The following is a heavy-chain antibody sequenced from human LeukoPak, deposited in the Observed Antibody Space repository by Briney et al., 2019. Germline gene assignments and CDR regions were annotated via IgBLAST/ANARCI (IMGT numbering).Heavy chain of an antibody. CDR3: AGGVNY. D-gene: IGHD3-16*01. V-gene: IGHV3-23*01. J-gene: IGHJ4*02. CDR1: GFTFSTYA. CDR2: ISTSGGST. Sequence: GGSLRLSCAASGFTFSTYAMSWVRQAPGKGLEWVSGISTSGGSTYYAASVKGRFTISRDNSKNTLYLQMNSPRAEDTAVYYCAGGVNYWGQGTLVTVSS.